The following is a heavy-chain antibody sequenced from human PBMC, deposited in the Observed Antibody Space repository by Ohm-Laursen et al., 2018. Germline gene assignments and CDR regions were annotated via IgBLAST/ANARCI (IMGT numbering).Heavy chain of an antibody. D-gene: IGHD6-13*01. CDR3: ARRPHSSSWDYYYYGMDV. V-gene: IGHV1-8*01. CDR1: GYTFSSYD. J-gene: IGHJ6*02. CDR2: MNPNSGST. Sequence: ASVKVSCKASGYTFSSYDIHWVRQATGQGLEWMGWMNPNSGSTGYAQKFRGRVIMTRNTSINTAYMELSSLRSEDTAVYYCARRPHSSSWDYYYYGMDVWGQGTTVTVSS.